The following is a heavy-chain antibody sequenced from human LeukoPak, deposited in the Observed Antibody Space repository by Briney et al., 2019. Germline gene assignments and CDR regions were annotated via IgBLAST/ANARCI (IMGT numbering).Heavy chain of an antibody. CDR2: INPSGGST. J-gene: IGHJ4*02. D-gene: IGHD3-22*01. Sequence: ASVEVSCKASGYTFTSYYMHWVRQAPGQGLEWMGIINPSGGSTSYAQKFQGRVTMTRDTSTSTVYMELSSLRSEDTAVYYCARGAGVYYYDSSGYYGALTGWGQGTLVTVSS. CDR1: GYTFTSYY. CDR3: ARGAGVYYYDSSGYYGALTG. V-gene: IGHV1-46*01.